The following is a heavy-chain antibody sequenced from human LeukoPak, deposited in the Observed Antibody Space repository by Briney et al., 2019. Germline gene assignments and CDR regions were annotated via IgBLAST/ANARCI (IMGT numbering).Heavy chain of an antibody. CDR2: ISSSSSYI. V-gene: IGHV3-21*01. Sequence: GGSLRLSCAASGFTFSSYSMNWVRQAPGKGLEWVSSISSSSSYIYYADSVKGRFTISRDNAKNSLYLQMNSLRAEDTAVYYCAREMESGEKYSSSWYFYYYYYMDVWGKGTTVTVSS. CDR3: AREMESGEKYSSSWYFYYYYYMDV. D-gene: IGHD6-13*01. CDR1: GFTFSSYS. J-gene: IGHJ6*03.